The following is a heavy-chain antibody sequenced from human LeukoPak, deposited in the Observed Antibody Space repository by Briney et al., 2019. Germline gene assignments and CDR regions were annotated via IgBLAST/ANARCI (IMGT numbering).Heavy chain of an antibody. CDR3: ARDSSSSPHFDY. V-gene: IGHV3-7*01. CDR1: GFSLSAYW. D-gene: IGHD6-6*01. J-gene: IGHJ4*02. Sequence: GGSLRLSCAASGFSLSAYWMTWVRQAPGKGLEWVANINRDGSQKNHVDSVKGRFTISRDNAKNSLYLQMNSLRAEDTAVYYCARDSSSSPHFDYWGQGTLVTVSS. CDR2: INRDGSQK.